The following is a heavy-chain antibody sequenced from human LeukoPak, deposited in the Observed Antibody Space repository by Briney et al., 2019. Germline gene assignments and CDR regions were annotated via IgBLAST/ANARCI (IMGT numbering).Heavy chain of an antibody. CDR2: IYYSGST. V-gene: IGHV4-31*03. CDR3: ARVGYVWGSYREY. D-gene: IGHD3-16*02. J-gene: IGHJ4*02. Sequence: SQTLSLTCTVSGGSISSGGYYWSWIRQHPGKGLEWIGYIYYSGSTYYNPSLKSRVTISVDTSKNQFSLKLSSVTAAGTAVYYCARVGYVWGSYREYWGQGTLVTVSS. CDR1: GGSISSGGYY.